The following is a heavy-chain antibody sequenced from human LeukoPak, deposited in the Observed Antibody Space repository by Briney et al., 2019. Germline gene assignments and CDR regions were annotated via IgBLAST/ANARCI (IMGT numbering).Heavy chain of an antibody. CDR2: IIPVLGIA. V-gene: IGHV1-69*04. CDR3: ARDAYCGGDCYWPNWYFDL. D-gene: IGHD2-21*02. J-gene: IGHJ2*01. CDR1: GGTFSSYA. Sequence: SVKVSCKASGGTFSSYAISWVRQAPGQGLEWMGRIIPVLGIANYAQKFQGRVTITADKSTSTAYMELSSLRSEDTAVYYCARDAYCGGDCYWPNWYFDLWGRGTLVTVSS.